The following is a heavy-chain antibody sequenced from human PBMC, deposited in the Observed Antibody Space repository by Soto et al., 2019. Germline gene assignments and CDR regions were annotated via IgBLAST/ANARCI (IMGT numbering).Heavy chain of an antibody. V-gene: IGHV3-21*06. CDR3: TRDPEDTSLDNYFAP. CDR1: GFSFDRYG. CDR2: ISGGGRYI. Sequence: EVRLAESGGGLVQPRGSLRLSCAASGFSFDRYGMSWVRQAPGKGLEWVSSISGGGRYIYYADSVKGRFTISRDNTENSLFLHMDSLRVDDTGVYFCTRDPEDTSLDNYFAPWGQGTRVTVAS. J-gene: IGHJ5*02. D-gene: IGHD5-18*01.